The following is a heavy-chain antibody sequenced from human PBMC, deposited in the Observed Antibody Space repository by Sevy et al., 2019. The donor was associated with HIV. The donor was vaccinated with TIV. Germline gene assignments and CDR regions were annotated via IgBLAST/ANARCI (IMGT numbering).Heavy chain of an antibody. V-gene: IGHV3-20*04. CDR1: GFTFEDFG. CDR2: IVGNGVSA. D-gene: IGHD2-21*02. Sequence: GGSLRLSCAASGFTFEDFGMSWVRQRPGKGLEWVCGIVGNGVSAGCADSMKGRFTISRDNAKNSLYLEMNSLRIEDTASYFCAREECGGGDCYYFDHWGHGILVTVSS. J-gene: IGHJ4*01. CDR3: AREECGGGDCYYFDH.